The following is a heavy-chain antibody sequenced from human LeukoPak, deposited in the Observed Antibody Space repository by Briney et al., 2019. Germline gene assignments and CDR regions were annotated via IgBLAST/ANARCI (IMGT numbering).Heavy chain of an antibody. J-gene: IGHJ4*02. D-gene: IGHD2-21*02. V-gene: IGHV1-18*01. CDR1: GYTFTSYG. CDR3: ARDLGVTDYYFDY. CDR2: ISAYNGNT. Sequence: ASVKVSCMASGYTFTSYGISWLRQAPGQGLERMGWISAYNGNTDYAQKLQGRVAMTTDTSTSTAYMELRSLRSDDTAVYYCARDLGVTDYYFDYWGQGTLVTVSS.